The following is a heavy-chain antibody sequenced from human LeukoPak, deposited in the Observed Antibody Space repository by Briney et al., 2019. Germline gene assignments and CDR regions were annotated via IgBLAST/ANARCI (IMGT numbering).Heavy chain of an antibody. CDR2: ISDSGGSA. CDR3: AKASAVTYSQLDY. D-gene: IGHD2-15*01. CDR1: GFTFSSYA. J-gene: IGHJ4*02. V-gene: IGHV3-23*01. Sequence: GGSLRLSCAASGFTFSSYAMSWVRQAPGKGLEWVSVISDSGGSALYADSVKGRFTISRDNSKNMLYLQMNSLRVEDAAMYYCAKASAVTYSQLDYWGQGTLVTVSS.